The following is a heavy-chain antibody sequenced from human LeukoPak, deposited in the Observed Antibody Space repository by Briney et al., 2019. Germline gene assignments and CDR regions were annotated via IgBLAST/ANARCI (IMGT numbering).Heavy chain of an antibody. CDR1: GYTLTELS. CDR2: FDPEDGET. Sequence: ASVKVSCKVSGYTLTELSMHWVRQAPGKGLEWMGGFDPEDGETIYAQKFQGRVTMTEDTSTDTAYMELSSLRSEDTAVYYCTTTGYCSSTSCSNWFDPWGQGTLVTVSS. V-gene: IGHV1-24*01. D-gene: IGHD2-2*01. CDR3: TTTGYCSSTSCSNWFDP. J-gene: IGHJ5*02.